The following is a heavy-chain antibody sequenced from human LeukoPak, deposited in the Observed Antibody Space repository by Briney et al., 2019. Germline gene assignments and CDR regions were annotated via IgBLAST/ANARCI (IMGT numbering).Heavy chain of an antibody. D-gene: IGHD1-26*01. V-gene: IGHV4-34*01. CDR1: GGSFSGYY. CDR3: ARVWTDSGSYYDDRGAFDY. Sequence: SETLSLTCAVYGGSFSGYYWSWIRQPPGKGLEWIGEINHSGSTNYNPSLKSRVTVSVDTSKNQISLKLSSVTAADTALYYCARVWTDSGSYYDDRGAFDYWGQGTLVTVSS. CDR2: INHSGST. J-gene: IGHJ4*02.